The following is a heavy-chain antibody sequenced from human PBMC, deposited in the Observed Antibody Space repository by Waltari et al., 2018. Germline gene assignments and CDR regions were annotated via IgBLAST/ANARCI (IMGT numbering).Heavy chain of an antibody. D-gene: IGHD4-17*01. V-gene: IGHV1-2*02. J-gene: IGHJ3*02. Sequence: QVQLVQSGAEVKKPGASVKVSCKASGYTFTGYYMHWVRQAPGQGLEWMGWINPNSGGTNDAQKFQGRVTMTRDTSISTAYMELSRLRSDDTAVYYCAREGLRHAFDIWGQGTMVTVSS. CDR1: GYTFTGYY. CDR2: INPNSGGT. CDR3: AREGLRHAFDI.